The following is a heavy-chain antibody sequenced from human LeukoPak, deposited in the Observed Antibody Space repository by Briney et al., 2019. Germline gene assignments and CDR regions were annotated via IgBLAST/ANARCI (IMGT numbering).Heavy chain of an antibody. CDR2: INHSGST. D-gene: IGHD3-10*01. CDR3: ARGGRNPPVSTYYYGSGSKRDWFDP. J-gene: IGHJ5*02. V-gene: IGHV4-34*01. CDR1: GGSFSGYY. Sequence: PSETLSLTCAVYGGSFSGYYWSWIRQPPGKGLEWIGEINHSGSTNYNPSLKSRVTISVDTSKNQFSLKLSSVTASDTAGYYCARGGRNPPVSTYYYGSGSKRDWFDPWGQGTLVTVSS.